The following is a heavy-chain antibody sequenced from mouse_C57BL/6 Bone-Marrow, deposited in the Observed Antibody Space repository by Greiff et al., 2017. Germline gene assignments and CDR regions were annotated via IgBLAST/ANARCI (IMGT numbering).Heavy chain of an antibody. CDR2: IYPGGGST. CDR3: ARESQGYLPAY. D-gene: IGHD5-1-1*01. J-gene: IGHJ3*01. V-gene: IGHV1-55*01. CDR1: GYTFTSYW. Sequence: QVQLKQPGAELVKPGASVKLSCKASGYTFTSYWITWVQQRPGQGLEWIGEIYPGGGSTTYNEKFKGKATLTVDTSSSTAYMQLNSLTSEDTAVYYCARESQGYLPAYWGQGTLVTVSA.